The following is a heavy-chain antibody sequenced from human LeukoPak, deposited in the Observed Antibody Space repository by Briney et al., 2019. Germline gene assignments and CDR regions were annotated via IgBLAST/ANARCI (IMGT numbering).Heavy chain of an antibody. V-gene: IGHV3-7*01. CDR1: GFTFSSYW. D-gene: IGHD3-9*01. J-gene: IGHJ6*02. Sequence: GGSLRLSCAASGFTFSSYWMSWVRQAPGKGLEWVANIKQDGSEKYYVDSVKGRFTISRDNAKNSLYLQMNSLRAEDTAVYYCARGPLDYDILTDDGGMDVWGQGTTDTVSS. CDR2: IKQDGSEK. CDR3: ARGPLDYDILTDDGGMDV.